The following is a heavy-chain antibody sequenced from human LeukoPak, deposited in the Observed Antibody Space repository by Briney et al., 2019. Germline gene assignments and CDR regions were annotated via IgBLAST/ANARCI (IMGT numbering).Heavy chain of an antibody. V-gene: IGHV4-61*02. CDR1: GDSIRSGTYY. CDR3: ARGGGATRIDY. D-gene: IGHD5-12*01. J-gene: IGHJ4*02. Sequence: PSQTLSLTCSVSGDSIRSGTYYWSWLRPPAGKGLEWIGRIYTSGSTSYNPSLKNRVTISVDPSNNQFSLKLTSVTAADTAVYYCARGGGATRIDYWGQGTLVTVPS. CDR2: IYTSGST.